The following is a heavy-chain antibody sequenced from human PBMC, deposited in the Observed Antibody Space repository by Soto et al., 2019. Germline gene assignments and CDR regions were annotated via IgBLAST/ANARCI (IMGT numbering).Heavy chain of an antibody. J-gene: IGHJ6*02. Sequence: ASVKVSCKASGYTFTSYDLKWVRPATGQGLEWMGWMNPNSGNTGYAQKFQGRVTMTRNTSISTAYMELSSLRSEDTAVYYCVRVGGSYYDILTHYGMVVWG. CDR2: MNPNSGNT. V-gene: IGHV1-8*01. D-gene: IGHD3-9*01. CDR3: VRVGGSYYDILTHYGMVV. CDR1: GYTFTSYD.